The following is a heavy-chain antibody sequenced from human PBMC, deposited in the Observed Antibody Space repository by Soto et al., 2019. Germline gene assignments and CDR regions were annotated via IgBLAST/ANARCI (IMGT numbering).Heavy chain of an antibody. Sequence: SETLSLTCTVSGGSISSSSYYWGWIRQPPGKGLEWIGSIYYSGSTYYNPSLKSRVTISVDTSKNQFSLKLSSVTAADTAVYYCARVSYGSGITKTYYFDYWGQGTLVTVSS. CDR3: ARVSYGSGITKTYYFDY. D-gene: IGHD3-10*01. V-gene: IGHV4-39*01. CDR2: IYYSGST. J-gene: IGHJ4*02. CDR1: GGSISSSSYY.